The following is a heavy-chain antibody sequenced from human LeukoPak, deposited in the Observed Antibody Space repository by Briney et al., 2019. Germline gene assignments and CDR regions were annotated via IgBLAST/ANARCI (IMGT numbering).Heavy chain of an antibody. CDR2: INHSGST. CDR1: GGSFSGYY. J-gene: IGHJ5*02. Sequence: SETLSLTCAVYGGSFSGYYWSWIRQPPGKGLEWIGEINHSGSTNYNPSLKSRVTISVDTSKNQFSLKLSSVTAADTAVYYCARGGRSSSGYSNLGGAIDPWGQGTLVTVSS. V-gene: IGHV4-34*01. D-gene: IGHD3-22*01. CDR3: ARGGRSSSGYSNLGGAIDP.